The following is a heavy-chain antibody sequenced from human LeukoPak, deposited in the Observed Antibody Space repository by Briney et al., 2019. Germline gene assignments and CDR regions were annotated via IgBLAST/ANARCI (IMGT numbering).Heavy chain of an antibody. CDR3: ARELRATANAY. V-gene: IGHV1-18*01. CDR2: ISAYNGTT. J-gene: IGHJ4*02. D-gene: IGHD5-18*01. CDR1: GYTFTSYG. Sequence: GASVTVSFKASGYTFTSYGISWVGQAPGQGGEWMGWISAYNGTTNYEQKLQGRVTMTTDTCTSTAYMELRSLRSHDTAEYYRARELRATANAYWGQGNLVRGSS.